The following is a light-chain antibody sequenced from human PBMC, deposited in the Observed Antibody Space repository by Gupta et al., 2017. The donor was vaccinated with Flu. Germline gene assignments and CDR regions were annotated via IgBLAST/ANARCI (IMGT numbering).Light chain of an antibody. Sequence: RVTITCRASQVISNYLAWYQQKPGKAPKLLLYAASTLESGVPSRFSGSGSGTEFTLTINSLQPEDSATYYCQEFDRYPLTFGGGTKVEIK. CDR1: QVISNY. CDR3: QEFDRYPLT. V-gene: IGKV1-9*01. J-gene: IGKJ4*01. CDR2: AAS.